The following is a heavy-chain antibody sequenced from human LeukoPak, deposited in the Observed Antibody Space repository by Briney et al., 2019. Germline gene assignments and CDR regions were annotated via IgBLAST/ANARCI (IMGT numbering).Heavy chain of an antibody. CDR2: IYPGDYDT. J-gene: IGHJ6*03. D-gene: IGHD1-26*01. CDR1: GYSFTSYW. Sequence: GESLKISCKGSGYSFTSYWIGWVRQMPGKGLEWMGIIYPGDYDTRYSPSFQGQVTISADKSISTAYLKWSSLKASDTAMYYCARLVGATIDHYYYMDVWGKGTTVTVSS. CDR3: ARLVGATIDHYYYMDV. V-gene: IGHV5-51*01.